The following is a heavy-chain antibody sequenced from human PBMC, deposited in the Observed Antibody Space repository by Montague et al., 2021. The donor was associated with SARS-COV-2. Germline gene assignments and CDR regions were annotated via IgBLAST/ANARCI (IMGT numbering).Heavy chain of an antibody. CDR3: VKGSGYP. Sequence: ETLSLSCTVTGDSVISDKYYWSWIRQPPGKGPEWIGFIYDSGSTSYNPSLHSRVTITIDTSKNQFSLNLMSVTPADTAVYYCVKGSGYPWGQGTLVTVSS. J-gene: IGHJ5*02. CDR1: GDSVISDKYY. V-gene: IGHV4-61*01. D-gene: IGHD3-22*01. CDR2: IYDSGST.